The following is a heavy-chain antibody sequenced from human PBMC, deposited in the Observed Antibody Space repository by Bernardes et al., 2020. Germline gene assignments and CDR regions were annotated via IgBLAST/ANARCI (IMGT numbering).Heavy chain of an antibody. CDR3: ARGPPPLGAVAVTTGVAFDI. J-gene: IGHJ3*02. CDR2: INPNSGGT. CDR1: GYTFTGYY. Sequence: ASVKVSCKASGYTFTGYYMHWVRQAPGQGLEWMGWINPNSGGTNYAQKFQGWVTMTRDTSISTAYMELSRLRSDDTAVYYCARGPPPLGAVAVTTGVAFDIWGQGTMVTVSS. V-gene: IGHV1-2*04. D-gene: IGHD6-19*01.